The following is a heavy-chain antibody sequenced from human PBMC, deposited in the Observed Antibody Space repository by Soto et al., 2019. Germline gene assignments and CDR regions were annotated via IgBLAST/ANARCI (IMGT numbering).Heavy chain of an antibody. Sequence: ETLSLTCTVSGGSISSYYWSWIRQPPGKGLEWIGHIHYSGSTNYNPSLKSRVTISVDTPKNQFSLKLSSVTAADTAVYYCASFGSTRFDYWGQGTLVTVSS. CDR1: GGSISSYY. CDR2: IHYSGST. V-gene: IGHV4-59*01. D-gene: IGHD3-10*01. J-gene: IGHJ4*02. CDR3: ASFGSTRFDY.